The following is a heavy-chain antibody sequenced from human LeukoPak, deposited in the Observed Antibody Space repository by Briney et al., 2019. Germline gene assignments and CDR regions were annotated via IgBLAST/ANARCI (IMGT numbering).Heavy chain of an antibody. CDR2: ISAYNGNT. J-gene: IGHJ4*02. CDR1: GYTFTSYG. V-gene: IGHV1-18*01. D-gene: IGHD5-18*01. CDR3: VRWLQLWSYFDY. Sequence: ASVKVSCKASGYTFTSYGISWVRQAPGQGLEWMGWISAYNGNTNYAQKLQGRVTMTTDTSTSTAYMELRSLRSDDTAVYYCVRWLQLWSYFDYWGQGTLVTVSS.